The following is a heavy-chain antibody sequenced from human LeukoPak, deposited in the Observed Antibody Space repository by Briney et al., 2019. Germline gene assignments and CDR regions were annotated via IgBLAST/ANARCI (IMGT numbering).Heavy chain of an antibody. J-gene: IGHJ6*02. CDR1: GFTFVSYW. Sequence: GGSLRLSCAASGFTFVSYWMSWVRQAPGKGLEWVANIKQDGSEKYYADSVKGRFTISRDNSKNTLYLQMNSLRAEDTAVYYCARDRVSRFLEWLSPYYYYGMDVWGQGTTVTVSS. CDR2: IKQDGSEK. V-gene: IGHV3-7*01. CDR3: ARDRVSRFLEWLSPYYYYGMDV. D-gene: IGHD3-3*01.